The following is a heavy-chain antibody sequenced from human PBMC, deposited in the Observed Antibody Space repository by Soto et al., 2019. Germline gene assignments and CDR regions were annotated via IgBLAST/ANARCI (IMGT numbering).Heavy chain of an antibody. CDR3: ARDRDDYGSGNYYNRIDF. D-gene: IGHD3-10*01. CDR1: GGIFSTYA. J-gene: IGHJ4*02. V-gene: IGHV1-69*01. Sequence: QVQLVQSGAEVKKPGSSVKVSCKASGGIFSTYAISWLRQAPGQGLEWMGGIIPIFGTQNYAQRFQGRVTITADESTSTAYMELSRLRSEDTAVYYCARDRDDYGSGNYYNRIDFWGQGPLVTVSS. CDR2: IIPIFGTQ.